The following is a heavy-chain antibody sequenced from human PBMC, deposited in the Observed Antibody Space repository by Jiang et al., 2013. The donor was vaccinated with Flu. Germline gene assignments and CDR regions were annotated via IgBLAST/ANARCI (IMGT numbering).Heavy chain of an antibody. V-gene: IGHV4-31*03. D-gene: IGHD2-21*02. CDR1: GGSISSGGYY. CDR3: ARGEIYCGGDCYSPFDY. CDR2: IYYSGST. Sequence: GLVKPSQTLSLTCTVSGGSISSGGYYWSWIRQHPGKGLEWIGYIYYSGSTYYNPSLKSRVTISVGTSKNQFSLKLSSVTAADTAVYYCARGEIYCGGDCYSPFDYWGQGTLVTVSS. J-gene: IGHJ4*02.